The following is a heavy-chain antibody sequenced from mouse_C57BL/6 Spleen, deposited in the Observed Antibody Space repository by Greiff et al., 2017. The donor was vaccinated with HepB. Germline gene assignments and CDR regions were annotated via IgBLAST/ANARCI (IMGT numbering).Heavy chain of an antibody. J-gene: IGHJ4*01. CDR1: GYSFTSYY. CDR2: IYPGSGNT. Sequence: QVQLQQSGPELVKPGASVKISCKASGYSFTSYYIHWVKQRPGQGLEWIGWIYPGSGNTKYNEKFKGKATLTADTSSSTAYMQLSSLTSEDSAVYYCARSGYYGSSHYAMDYWGQGTSVTVSS. V-gene: IGHV1-66*01. D-gene: IGHD1-1*01. CDR3: ARSGYYGSSHYAMDY.